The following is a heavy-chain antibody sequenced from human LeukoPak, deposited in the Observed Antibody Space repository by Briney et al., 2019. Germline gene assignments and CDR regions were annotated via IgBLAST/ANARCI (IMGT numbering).Heavy chain of an antibody. CDR1: GFTFSTYA. CDR2: LTNSGGSGGVT. Sequence: GGSLRLSCAASGFTFSTYAMSWVRQAPGKGLEWVSALTNSGGSGGVTYYADSVKGRFIISRDNSKSTLYLQLSSLRAEDTAVYYCAQAMSTDHYDSRGFYRVDFDSWGQGTLVTVSS. D-gene: IGHD3-22*01. J-gene: IGHJ4*02. CDR3: AQAMSTDHYDSRGFYRVDFDS. V-gene: IGHV3-23*01.